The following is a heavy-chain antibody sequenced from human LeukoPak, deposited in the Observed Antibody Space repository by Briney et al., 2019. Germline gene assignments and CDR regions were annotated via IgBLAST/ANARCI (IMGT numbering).Heavy chain of an antibody. Sequence: GGSLRLSCAASGFTFSDYYMSWIRQAPGKGLEWVSYISTTTYTNYADSVKGRFTISRDNAKNSLYLQMNSLRAEDTAVYYCARGVVVVAATPPYFDYWGQGTLVTVSS. CDR2: ISTTTYT. CDR3: ARGVVVVAATPPYFDY. V-gene: IGHV3-11*05. J-gene: IGHJ4*02. CDR1: GFTFSDYY. D-gene: IGHD2-15*01.